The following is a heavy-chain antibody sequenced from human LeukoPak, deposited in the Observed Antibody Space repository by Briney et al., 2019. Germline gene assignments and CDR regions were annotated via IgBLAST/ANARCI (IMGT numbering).Heavy chain of an antibody. Sequence: PSETLSLTCTVSGDSINNYFWSWIRQPPGKGLEWIGYIHNTGSSNYNPSLTSRVSFSVDTSENQLSLRLNSMTAADTAVYYCSSLGGYYDSSNSSQLQTFDIWGQGTMVTVSS. V-gene: IGHV4-59*01. CDR2: IHNTGSS. CDR3: SSLGGYYDSSNSSQLQTFDI. D-gene: IGHD3-16*01. J-gene: IGHJ3*02. CDR1: GDSINNYF.